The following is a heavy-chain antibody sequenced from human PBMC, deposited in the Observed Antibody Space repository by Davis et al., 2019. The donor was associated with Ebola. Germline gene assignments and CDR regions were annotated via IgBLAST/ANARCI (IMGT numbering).Heavy chain of an antibody. J-gene: IGHJ5*02. Sequence: GESLKISCAASGFTFSSYGMHWVRQAPGKGLEWVAVIWYDGSNKYYADSVKGRFTISRDNSKNTLYLQMNSLRAEDTAVYYCAKSHQYSSSWYFPWFDPWGQGTLVTVSS. CDR2: IWYDGSNK. CDR1: GFTFSSYG. D-gene: IGHD6-13*01. V-gene: IGHV3-33*06. CDR3: AKSHQYSSSWYFPWFDP.